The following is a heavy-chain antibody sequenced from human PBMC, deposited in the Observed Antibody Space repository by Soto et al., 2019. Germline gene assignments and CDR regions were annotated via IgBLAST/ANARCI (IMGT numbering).Heavy chain of an antibody. D-gene: IGHD4-17*01. CDR3: ARGDYDDYALGY. CDR1: GASFSDHF. CDR2: TNHSGST. J-gene: IGHJ4*02. Sequence: SETLSLTCGVYGASFSDHFWNWIRQPPGQGLEWIGETNHSGSTSYSPSLGSRVTISVDTSKNQFSLKLSSVTAADTAVYFCARGDYDDYALGYWGQGSLVTVSS. V-gene: IGHV4-34*01.